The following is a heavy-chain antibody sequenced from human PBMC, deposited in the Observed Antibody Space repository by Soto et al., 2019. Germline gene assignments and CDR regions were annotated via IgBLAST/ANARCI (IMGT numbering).Heavy chain of an antibody. D-gene: IGHD1-1*01. J-gene: IGHJ4*02. Sequence: QVQLVQSGAEVKKPGASVKVSCKVSGYTFTSYGISWVRQAPGQGLGWKGWINAYNGNTKYAKRLQGRVTMTTDTSPSTDYMELRSLRSEATAVDYCARDHDMAQFDYWGQGTLVPASS. V-gene: IGHV1-18*01. CDR2: INAYNGNT. CDR1: GYTFTSYG. CDR3: ARDHDMAQFDY.